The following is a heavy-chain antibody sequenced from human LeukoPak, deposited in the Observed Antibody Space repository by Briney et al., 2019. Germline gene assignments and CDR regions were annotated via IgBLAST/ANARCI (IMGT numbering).Heavy chain of an antibody. CDR2: IYYSGST. V-gene: IGHV4-61*01. D-gene: IGHD1-14*01. J-gene: IGHJ3*02. Sequence: SETLSLTCTVSGGSVSSGSYYWSWIWQPPGKGLEWIGYIYYSGSTNYNPSLKSRVTISVDTSKNQFSLKLSSVAAADTAVYYCARGLGHRAFDIWGQGTMVTVSS. CDR3: ARGLGHRAFDI. CDR1: GGSVSSGSYY.